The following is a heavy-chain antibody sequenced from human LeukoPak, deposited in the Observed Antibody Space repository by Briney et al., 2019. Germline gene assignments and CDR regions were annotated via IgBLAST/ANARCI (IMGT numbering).Heavy chain of an antibody. CDR2: ISGSGDNT. J-gene: IGHJ6*01. D-gene: IGHD2/OR15-2a*01. Sequence: PGGSLRLSCSASGFTFSGFAMSWVRRTPGKGLEWVSGISGSGDNTLYEASVKGRFTISRDNSKNTLYLEMNSLRAEDTAIYYCAKMKGHPLQKYYMDVWGQGTTVTVSS. V-gene: IGHV3-23*01. CDR3: AKMKGHPLQKYYMDV. CDR1: GFTFSGFA.